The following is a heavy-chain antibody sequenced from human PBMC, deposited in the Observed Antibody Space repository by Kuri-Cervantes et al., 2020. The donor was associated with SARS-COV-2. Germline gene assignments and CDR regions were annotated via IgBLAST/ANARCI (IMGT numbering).Heavy chain of an antibody. CDR2: IYPGDSDT. Sequence: GGSLRLSGKGSGYSFTSYWIGWVRQMPGKGLEWMGIIYPGDSDTRYSPSFQAQVTISADKSISTAYLQWTSLKASDTAMYYCAMGGVKGTAGYIFDYWGQGTLVTVSS. J-gene: IGHJ4*02. V-gene: IGHV5-51*01. D-gene: IGHD5-24*01. CDR3: AMGGVKGTAGYIFDY. CDR1: GYSFTSYW.